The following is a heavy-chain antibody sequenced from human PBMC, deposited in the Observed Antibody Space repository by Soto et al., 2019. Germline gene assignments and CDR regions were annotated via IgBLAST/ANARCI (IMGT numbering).Heavy chain of an antibody. CDR3: AKDNWGYCSGRSCLGAAFDI. V-gene: IGHV3-9*01. CDR1: GFTFDDYA. CDR2: ISWNSGSI. D-gene: IGHD2-15*01. Sequence: EVQLVESGGGWVQPGRSLRLSCAASGFTFDDYAMHWVRQAPGKGLEWVSGISWNSGSIGYADSVKGRFTISRDNAKNSLYLQKNSLRAEDTALYYCAKDNWGYCSGRSCLGAAFDIWGQATMVTVPS. J-gene: IGHJ3*02.